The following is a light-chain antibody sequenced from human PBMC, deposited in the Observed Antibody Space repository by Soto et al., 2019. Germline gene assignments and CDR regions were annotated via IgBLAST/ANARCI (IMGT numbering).Light chain of an antibody. V-gene: IGKV3-15*01. Sequence: EIVMTQSPATLSVSPGEGATLSCRASQSVNINLAWYQEKPGQAPRLPIYGASTRATGIPARFSGSGSGTEFTLTINSLQSGDFAVYYCQQYNNWPLTFGGGTKVEIK. CDR3: QQYNNWPLT. CDR1: QSVNIN. CDR2: GAS. J-gene: IGKJ4*01.